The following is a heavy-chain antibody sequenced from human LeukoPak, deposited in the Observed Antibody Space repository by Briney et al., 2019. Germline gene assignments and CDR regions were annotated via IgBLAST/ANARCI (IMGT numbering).Heavy chain of an antibody. CDR2: ISGSGGGT. CDR1: GFTFSSYA. J-gene: IGHJ4*02. Sequence: GGSLRLSCAASGFTFSSYAMSWVRQAPGKGLEWVSAISGSGGGTYYADSVKGRFTISRDNSKNTLYLQMNSLRAEDTAVYYCANLAAAGTRSTFVDYWGQGTLVTVSS. V-gene: IGHV3-23*01. D-gene: IGHD6-13*01. CDR3: ANLAAAGTRSTFVDY.